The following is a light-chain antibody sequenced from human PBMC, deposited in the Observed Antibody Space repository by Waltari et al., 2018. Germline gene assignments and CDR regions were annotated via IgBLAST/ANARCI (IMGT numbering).Light chain of an antibody. CDR2: EAS. Sequence: QSALTQPPSASGSPGQSVTISCPGTSPDIGVYTYVSCYQQHPGKAPTLSIYEASQRPSGVPDRFSGSKSGITASLTVFGLQTEDEADYYCASFAGSNTLFGGGTKLTVL. CDR3: ASFAGSNTL. V-gene: IGLV2-8*01. CDR1: SPDIGVYTY. J-gene: IGLJ2*01.